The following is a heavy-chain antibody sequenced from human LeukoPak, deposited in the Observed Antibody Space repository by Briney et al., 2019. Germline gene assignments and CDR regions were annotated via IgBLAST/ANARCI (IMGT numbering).Heavy chain of an antibody. CDR3: ASEIRYCSGGTCYSDYFDN. D-gene: IGHD2-15*01. J-gene: IGHJ4*02. V-gene: IGHV3-7*01. CDR2: INRDGSEK. CDR1: GLSFATYW. Sequence: GGSLRLSCVDSGLSFATYWMSWVRQAPGKGLEWVANINRDGSEKYYVDSVKGRFTISRDNAKNSLYLQMNSLRAEDTAVYYCASEIRYCSGGTCYSDYFDNWGQGTLVTASS.